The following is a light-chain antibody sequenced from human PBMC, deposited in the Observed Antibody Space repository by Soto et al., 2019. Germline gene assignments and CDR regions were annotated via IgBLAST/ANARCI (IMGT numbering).Light chain of an antibody. CDR1: QSVNNN. J-gene: IGKJ2*01. CDR2: GAS. CDR3: QQYNNWPPET. Sequence: EIILTQSPASLSVSPGERATLSCRASQSVNNNVAWYQQKRGQAPRLLIYGASTRATGIPGRFRGSGSGTEFTLSITSLQSDDFAVYFSQQYNNWPPETFGQVTKLEIK. V-gene: IGKV3-15*01.